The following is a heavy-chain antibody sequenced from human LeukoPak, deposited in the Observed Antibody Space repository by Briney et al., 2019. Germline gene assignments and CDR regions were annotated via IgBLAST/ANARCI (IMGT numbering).Heavy chain of an antibody. CDR2: ISSSGSTR. D-gene: IGHD6-13*01. CDR1: GFTFSDYY. J-gene: IGHJ4*02. Sequence: GGSLRLSCAASGFTFSDYYMSWIRQAPGKGLEWVSYISSSGSTRYYADSVKGRFTISRDNAKNSLYLQMNSLRAEDTAVYYCALSSRYSSSWYYNDYWGQGTLVTVSS. CDR3: ALSSRYSSSWYYNDY. V-gene: IGHV3-11*01.